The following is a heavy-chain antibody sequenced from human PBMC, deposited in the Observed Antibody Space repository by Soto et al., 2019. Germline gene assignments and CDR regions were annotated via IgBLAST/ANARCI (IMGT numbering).Heavy chain of an antibody. CDR2: VNHGGST. CDR1: GVSFTGYF. J-gene: IGHJ6*02. V-gene: IGHV4-34*01. CDR3: ARGRGFFGVMSTYYFAMDV. Sequence: TSETLSLTCAVYGVSFTGYFWTWIRQPPGKGLEWIGEVNHGGSTNYNPSLKSRVTISVDTSKNQFSLNLSSVTAADTAVYYCARGRGFFGVMSTYYFAMDVWGQGTTVTVSS. D-gene: IGHD3-3*01.